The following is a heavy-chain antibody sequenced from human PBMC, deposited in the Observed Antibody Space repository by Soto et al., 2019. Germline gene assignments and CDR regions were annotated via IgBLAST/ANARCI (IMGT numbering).Heavy chain of an antibody. CDR1: GFTVNTNY. J-gene: IGHJ2*01. Sequence: EVQLVESGGGLVQPGGSLRLSCAASGFTVNTNYMSWVRQAPGKGLEWVSVIYSGGSTYYADSVKDRFTVSRDNSKNTVYLQMNSLRAEDTAVYYCATSVVVITDWYFDLWGRGTLVTVSS. CDR2: IYSGGST. D-gene: IGHD3-22*01. V-gene: IGHV3-66*01. CDR3: ATSVVVITDWYFDL.